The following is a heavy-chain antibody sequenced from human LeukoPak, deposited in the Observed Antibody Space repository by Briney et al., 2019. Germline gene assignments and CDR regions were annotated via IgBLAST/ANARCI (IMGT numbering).Heavy chain of an antibody. Sequence: SVKVSCKASGGTFSSYAISWVRQAPGQGLEWMGGIIPIFGTANYAQKFQGRVTMTRDMSTSTVYMELSSLRSEDTAVYYCARDGMPYDSLRRDAFDIWGQGTMVTDSS. V-gene: IGHV1-69*05. CDR1: GGTFSSYA. CDR2: IIPIFGTA. J-gene: IGHJ3*02. D-gene: IGHD3-3*01. CDR3: ARDGMPYDSLRRDAFDI.